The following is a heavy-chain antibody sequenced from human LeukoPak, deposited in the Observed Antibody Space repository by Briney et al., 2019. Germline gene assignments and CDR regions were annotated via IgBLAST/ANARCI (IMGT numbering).Heavy chain of an antibody. CDR1: GGSFSGYY. CDR2: INHSGST. CDR3: ARALGRPRDY. J-gene: IGHJ4*02. V-gene: IGHV4-34*01. Sequence: SETLSLTCAVYGGSFSGYYWSWIRQPPGKGLEWIGEINHSGSTNYNPSLKSRVTISVDASKNQFSLKLSSVTAADTAVYYCARALGRPRDYWGQGTLVTVSS. D-gene: IGHD7-27*01.